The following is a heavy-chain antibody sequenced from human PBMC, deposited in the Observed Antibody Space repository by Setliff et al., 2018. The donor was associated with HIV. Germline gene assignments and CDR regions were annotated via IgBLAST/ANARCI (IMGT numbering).Heavy chain of an antibody. J-gene: IGHJ4*02. CDR1: GYTFTDYY. Sequence: ASVKVSCKASGYTFTDYYIHWVRQAPGQGLEWMGWINPNNGGRSYAQRFLGRVTMTRDTSISTAYMELSRLKFDDTAVYYCARAIGGKGWYYFAYWGQGTLVTVSS. D-gene: IGHD2-15*01. V-gene: IGHV1-2*02. CDR2: INPNNGGR. CDR3: ARAIGGKGWYYFAY.